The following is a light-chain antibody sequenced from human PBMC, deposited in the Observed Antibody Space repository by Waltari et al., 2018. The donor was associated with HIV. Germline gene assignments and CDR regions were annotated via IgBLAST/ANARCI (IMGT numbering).Light chain of an antibody. Sequence: QSALTQHASVSGSPGQSLTISCTGTYDAVGGYNYVSWYQHHPSKAPNVIIYDITKRPSGISDRFSGSKSGNTASLTISGLQAEDEADYYCNSYTSSNTFVFGTGTKVTVL. CDR3: NSYTSSNTFV. CDR2: DIT. V-gene: IGLV2-14*03. J-gene: IGLJ1*01. CDR1: YDAVGGYNY.